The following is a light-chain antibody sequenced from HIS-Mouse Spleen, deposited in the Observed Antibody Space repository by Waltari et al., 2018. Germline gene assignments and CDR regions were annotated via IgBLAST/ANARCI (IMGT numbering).Light chain of an antibody. V-gene: IGLV1-47*01. CDR3: AAWDDSLSGPWV. CDR1: SSNLGAGYD. Sequence: QSVLTQPPSVSGAPGQRVTISCTGSSSNLGAGYDVPWYQQLPGTAPKLLIYRNNQRPSGVPDRFSGSKSGTSASLAISGLRSEDEADYYCAAWDDSLSGPWVFGGGTKLTVL. CDR2: RNN. J-gene: IGLJ3*02.